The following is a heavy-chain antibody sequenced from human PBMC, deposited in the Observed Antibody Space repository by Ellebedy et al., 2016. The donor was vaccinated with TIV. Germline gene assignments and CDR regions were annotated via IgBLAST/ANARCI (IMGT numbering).Heavy chain of an antibody. CDR1: GFTFSSYD. Sequence: GESLNISCAASGFTFSSYDMHWVRQVTGKGLEWVSAIGTAGDTYYPGSVKGRLTISSENAKNSLYLQMNSLRAGDTAVYYWARATESLDYWGQGTLVTVSS. CDR3: ARATESLDY. D-gene: IGHD1-14*01. CDR2: IGTAGDT. V-gene: IGHV3-13*01. J-gene: IGHJ4*02.